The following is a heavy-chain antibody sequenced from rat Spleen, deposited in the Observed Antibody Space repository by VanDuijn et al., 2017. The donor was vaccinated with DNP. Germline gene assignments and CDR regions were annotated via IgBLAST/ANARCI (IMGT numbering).Heavy chain of an antibody. V-gene: IGHV5S13*01. J-gene: IGHJ2*01. D-gene: IGHD5-1*01. CDR3: ARSELAYFAY. CDR2: ITNSGSDT. Sequence: EVQLVESGGGLVQPGRSLKLSCAASGLTFSNYAMAWVRQAPTKGLEWVASITNSGSDTKYRDSVQGRFTISRDNAKNTLYLQMNSLRSEDTATYYCARSELAYFAYWGRGVMVTVSS. CDR1: GLTFSNYA.